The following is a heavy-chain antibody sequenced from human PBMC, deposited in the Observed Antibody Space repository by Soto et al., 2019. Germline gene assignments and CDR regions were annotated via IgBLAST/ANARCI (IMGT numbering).Heavy chain of an antibody. J-gene: IGHJ6*03. CDR2: IIPILGTG. CDR3: AREEGYYYMGTFPFYYLDV. V-gene: IGHV1-69*08. Sequence: QVQLVQSGPEVKKSGSSVTVSCKLSGGTFTTDTISWLRRAPGQGLEWMGRIIPILGTGNYAQKFQGRVTITEDKSTNTAYMELSRLTSEDTAVYYCAREEGYYYMGTFPFYYLDVWGNGTTVTVSS. D-gene: IGHD3-10*01. CDR1: GGTFTTDT.